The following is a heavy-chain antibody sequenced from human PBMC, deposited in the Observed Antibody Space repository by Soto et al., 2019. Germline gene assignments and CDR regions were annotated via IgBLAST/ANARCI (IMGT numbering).Heavy chain of an antibody. D-gene: IGHD3-22*01. CDR1: GGSLSNYG. CDR2: IIPVFGTP. CDR3: ARGDATKIVVTTYYGMDV. J-gene: IGHJ6*02. V-gene: IGHV1-69*13. Sequence: SVKVSCKASGGSLSNYGISWVRQAPGQGLEWMGAIIPVFGTPNYAQKFQDRVTITADESTTTVYMEVRSLTSEDTAVYYCARGDATKIVVTTYYGMDVWGQGTTVTVS.